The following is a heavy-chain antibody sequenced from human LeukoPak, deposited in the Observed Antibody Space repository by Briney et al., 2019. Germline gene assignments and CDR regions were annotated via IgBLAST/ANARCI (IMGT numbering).Heavy chain of an antibody. CDR1: GFTLSSYG. CDR3: AKDHADLWSAFDY. D-gene: IGHD3-3*01. J-gene: IGHJ4*02. CDR2: ISYDGSIK. V-gene: IGHV3-30*18. Sequence: GGSLRLSCAASGFTLSSYGIHWVRQAPGKGLEWVAVISYDGSIKYYADSVKGRFTISRDSSKNTLYLQMSSVRGEETAVYYCAKDHADLWSAFDYWGQGTLVTVSS.